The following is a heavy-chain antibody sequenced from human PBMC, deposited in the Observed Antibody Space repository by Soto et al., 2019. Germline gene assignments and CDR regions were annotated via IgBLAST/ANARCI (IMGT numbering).Heavy chain of an antibody. V-gene: IGHV3-23*01. Sequence: GGSLRLSCAASGFTFSSYAMSWVRQAPGKGLEWVSAISGSGGSTYYADSGKGRFTISRDNSKNTLYLQMNSLRAEDTAVYYCAKDRDIMITFGGVMGAFDIWGQGTMVTVSS. CDR2: ISGSGGST. J-gene: IGHJ3*02. CDR3: AKDRDIMITFGGVMGAFDI. CDR1: GFTFSSYA. D-gene: IGHD3-16*01.